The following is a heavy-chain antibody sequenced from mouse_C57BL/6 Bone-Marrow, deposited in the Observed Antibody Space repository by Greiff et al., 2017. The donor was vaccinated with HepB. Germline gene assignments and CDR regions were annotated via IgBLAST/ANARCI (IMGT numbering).Heavy chain of an antibody. CDR2: INPSTGGT. CDR1: GYSFTGYY. V-gene: IGHV1-42*01. J-gene: IGHJ3*01. D-gene: IGHD1-1*01. CDR3: ARREDYYGSPAWFAY. Sequence: EVQLQQSGPELVKPGASVKISCKASGYSFTGYYMNWVKQSPEKSLEWIGEINPSTGGTTYNQKFKAKATLTVDKSSSTAYMQLKSLTSEDSAVYYCARREDYYGSPAWFAYWGQGTLVTVSA.